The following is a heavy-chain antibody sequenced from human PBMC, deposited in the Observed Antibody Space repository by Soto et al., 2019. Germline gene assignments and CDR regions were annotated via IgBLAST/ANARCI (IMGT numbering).Heavy chain of an antibody. V-gene: IGHV3-9*01. CDR2: LSWNSGSI. CDR1: GFTFSSYG. Sequence: GGSLRLSCAGPGFTFSSYGMHWVRQAPGKGLAGVAGLSWNSGSIGYAASVKGRFPISRDNAKNPLYLQMNSLRAEDSALYYCAKPLGWDDAFDIWGQGAMVTVSS. D-gene: IGHD6-19*01. CDR3: AKPLGWDDAFDI. J-gene: IGHJ3*02.